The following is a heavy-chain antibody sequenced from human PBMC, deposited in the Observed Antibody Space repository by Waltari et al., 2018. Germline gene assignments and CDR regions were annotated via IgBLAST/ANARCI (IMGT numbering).Heavy chain of an antibody. Sequence: EVQLVESGGGLVQPGGSLRLSCAASGFTFSSYWMSWVRQAPGQGLEWVANIKQDGSEKYYVDSVKGRFTISRDNAKNSLYLQMNSLRAEDTAVYYCARINYYDSSGYYPQYFQHWGQGTLVTVSS. J-gene: IGHJ1*01. CDR1: GFTFSSYW. V-gene: IGHV3-7*01. CDR3: ARINYYDSSGYYPQYFQH. D-gene: IGHD3-22*01. CDR2: IKQDGSEK.